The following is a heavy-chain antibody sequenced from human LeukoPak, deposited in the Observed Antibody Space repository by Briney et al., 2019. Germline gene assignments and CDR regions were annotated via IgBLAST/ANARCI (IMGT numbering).Heavy chain of an antibody. CDR1: GYTFTSYG. J-gene: IGHJ6*02. V-gene: IGHV1-18*01. Sequence: ASVKVSCKASGYTFTSYGISWVRQAPGQGLEWTGWISAYNGNTNYAQKLQGRVTMTTDTSTSTAYMELRSLRSDDTAVYYCASGSSDKGYYYGMDVWGQGTTVTVSS. CDR3: ASGSSDKGYYYGMDV. CDR2: ISAYNGNT. D-gene: IGHD1-26*01.